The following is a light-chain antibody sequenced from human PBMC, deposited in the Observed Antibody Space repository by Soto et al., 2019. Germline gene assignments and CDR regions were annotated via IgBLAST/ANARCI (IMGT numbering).Light chain of an antibody. J-gene: IGKJ4*01. CDR2: AAS. Sequence: DIQMTQSPSSLSASVGDRVTITCRASQTINSYLNWYQQKPGKAPKLLIYAASSWQSGVPSRFSGSGSGTDFTLTISSLQPEDFATYYCQQSYNSPLITFGGGTKVDIK. CDR1: QTINSY. CDR3: QQSYNSPLIT. V-gene: IGKV1-39*01.